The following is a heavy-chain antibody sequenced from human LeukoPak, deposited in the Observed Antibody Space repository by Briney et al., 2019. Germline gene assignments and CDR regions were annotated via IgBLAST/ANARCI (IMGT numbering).Heavy chain of an antibody. CDR3: AKGGHSSGWYHDY. CDR1: GGSVSSDNYY. Sequence: SETLSLTRTVSGGSVSSDNYYWSWIRQPPGRGLEWIGYIYYSGSTNYNPSLKSRVTISVDTSKNQFSLKLSSVTAADTAVYYCAKGGHSSGWYHDYWGQGTLVTVSS. J-gene: IGHJ4*02. D-gene: IGHD6-19*01. CDR2: IYYSGST. V-gene: IGHV4-61*01.